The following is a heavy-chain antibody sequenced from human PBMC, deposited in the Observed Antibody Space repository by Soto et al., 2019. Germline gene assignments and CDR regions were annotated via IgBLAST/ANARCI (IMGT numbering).Heavy chain of an antibody. D-gene: IGHD5-12*01. CDR3: VRRGGTGSSKNWFDS. CDR1: GGSISSGSYY. CDR2: MYHGGTT. V-gene: IGHV4-39*01. J-gene: IGHJ5*01. Sequence: SETLSLTCSASGGSISSGSYYWGWIRQTPGRGLECIASMYHGGTTYSNPSLKSRVTISVCTSKTQFSLRSTSVTAADAAVSFCVRRGGTGSSKNWFDSWGQGTLVTVSS.